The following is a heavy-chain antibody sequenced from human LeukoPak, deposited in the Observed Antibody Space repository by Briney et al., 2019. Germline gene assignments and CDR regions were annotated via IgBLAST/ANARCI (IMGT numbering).Heavy chain of an antibody. Sequence: GASVKVSCKASGYTFTSYGISWVRQAPGQGLEWMGWISAYNGNTNYAQKLQGRVTMTTDTSTSTAYMELRSLRSEDTAVYYCARDSSRLVWFGELRGGWFDPWGQGTLVTVSS. CDR3: ARDSSRLVWFGELRGGWFDP. D-gene: IGHD3-10*01. CDR2: ISAYNGNT. J-gene: IGHJ5*02. V-gene: IGHV1-18*01. CDR1: GYTFTSYG.